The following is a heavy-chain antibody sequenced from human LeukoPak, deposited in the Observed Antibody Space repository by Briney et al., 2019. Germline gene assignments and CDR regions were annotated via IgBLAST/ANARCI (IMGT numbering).Heavy chain of an antibody. J-gene: IGHJ4*02. CDR3: ARHDEEDGYNAKTIDY. D-gene: IGHD5-24*01. CDR1: GSSISGSNNY. CDR2: IHSSGSTT. Sequence: SETLSLTCTVSGSSISGSNNYWGWVRQPPGKGLEWIGTIHSSGSTTYYSPSLKSRVTISVDTSKNQFSLQLSSVTAADTAVYYCARHDEEDGYNAKTIDYWGQGTLVTVSS. V-gene: IGHV4-39*01.